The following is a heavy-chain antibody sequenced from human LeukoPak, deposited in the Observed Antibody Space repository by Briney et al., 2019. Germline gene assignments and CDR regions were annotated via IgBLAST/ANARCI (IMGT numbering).Heavy chain of an antibody. CDR2: ISGSGGST. V-gene: IGHV3-23*01. Sequence: PGGSLRFSCAASGFTFSSYAMSWVRQAPGKGLEWVSAISGSGGSTYYADSVKGRFTISRDNSKNTLFLQMNSLRAVDAAIYYCAKNVITFGGVIQGFDYWGQGTLVTVSS. CDR3: AKNVITFGGVIQGFDY. J-gene: IGHJ4*02. D-gene: IGHD3-16*01. CDR1: GFTFSSYA.